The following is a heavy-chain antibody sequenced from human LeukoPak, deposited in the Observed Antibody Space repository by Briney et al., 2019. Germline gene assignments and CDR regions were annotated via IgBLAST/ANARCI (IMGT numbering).Heavy chain of an antibody. CDR2: IYYSGST. V-gene: IGHV4-39*01. J-gene: IGHJ4*02. CDR1: GGSISSSSYY. CDR3: ASWDYYDSSGYYRFDY. D-gene: IGHD3-22*01. Sequence: PSETLSLTCTVSGGSISSSSYYWGWIRQPPGKGLEWIGSIYYSGSTYYNPSLKSRVTISVDMSKNQFSLKLSSVTAADTAVYYCASWDYYDSSGYYRFDYWGQGTLVTVSS.